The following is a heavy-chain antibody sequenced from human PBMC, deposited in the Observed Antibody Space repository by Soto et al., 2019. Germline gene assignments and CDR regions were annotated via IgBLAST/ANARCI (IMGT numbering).Heavy chain of an antibody. J-gene: IGHJ6*02. D-gene: IGHD6-13*01. CDR2: INPNSGGT. CDR1: GYTFTSYG. CDR3: ARGIAAAGGWYYYYGMDV. V-gene: IGHV1-2*04. Sequence: ASVQVSCKASGYTFTSYGISWVRQAPGQGLEWMGWINPNSGGTNYAQKFQGWVTMTRDTSISTAYMELSRLRSDDTAVYYCARGIAAAGGWYYYYGMDVWGQGTTVTVSS.